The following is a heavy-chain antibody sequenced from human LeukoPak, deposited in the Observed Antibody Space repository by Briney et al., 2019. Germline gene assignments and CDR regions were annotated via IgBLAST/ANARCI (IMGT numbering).Heavy chain of an antibody. CDR1: GGSISSSSYY. V-gene: IGHV4-39*07. CDR2: IYYSGST. CDR3: ARLSWGSSSWGGYYFDY. J-gene: IGHJ4*02. D-gene: IGHD6-6*01. Sequence: SETLSLICTVSGGSISSSSYYWGWIRQPPGKGLEWIGSIYYSGSTYYNPSLKSRVTISVDTSKNQFSLKLSSVTAADTAVYYCARLSWGSSSWGGYYFDYWGQGTLVTVSS.